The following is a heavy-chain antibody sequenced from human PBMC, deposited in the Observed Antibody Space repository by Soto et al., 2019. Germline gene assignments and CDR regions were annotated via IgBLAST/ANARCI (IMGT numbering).Heavy chain of an antibody. CDR2: IKEDGSEI. CDR3: AHKGSTTSNYYFAV. Sequence: EVQLVESGGGLVQPGGSLRLSCAASGFTFSGYRMSWVRQAPGKGPEWVANIKEDGSEIHYVDSVKGRFTISRDNVKNSLYLQMNSLRVEDTAVYYCAHKGSTTSNYYFAVWGKGTTVTVSS. CDR1: GFTFSGYR. V-gene: IGHV3-7*01. J-gene: IGHJ6*03. D-gene: IGHD2-2*01.